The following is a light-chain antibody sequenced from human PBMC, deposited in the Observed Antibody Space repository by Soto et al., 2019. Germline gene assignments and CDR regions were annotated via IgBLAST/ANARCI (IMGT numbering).Light chain of an antibody. J-gene: IGKJ1*01. CDR2: GAS. CDR1: QDISDN. V-gene: IGKV1-9*01. Sequence: IQLTQSPSPLSASVGDRVTITCWASQDISDNLAWFQQKPGKAPKLLIYGASTLQSGVPSRFSGSGFGTDFTLTISGLQPEDSATYYCQQLNNYPWTFGQGTKVEIE. CDR3: QQLNNYPWT.